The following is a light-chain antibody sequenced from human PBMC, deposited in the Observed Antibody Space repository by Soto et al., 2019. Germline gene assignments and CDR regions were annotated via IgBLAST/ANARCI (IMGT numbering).Light chain of an antibody. CDR3: KKYNSALN. CDR1: ESIRIH. J-gene: IGKJ5*01. Sequence: DIQMTQSQSSLSASIGDRVYIICRASESIRIHLNWYQQKPGKAPRLLIYAASRLQSGVPSRFSGTGSGTDFTLTISSLQPEDVATYFCKKYNSALNFGQGTRLEIK. V-gene: IGKV1-39*01. CDR2: AAS.